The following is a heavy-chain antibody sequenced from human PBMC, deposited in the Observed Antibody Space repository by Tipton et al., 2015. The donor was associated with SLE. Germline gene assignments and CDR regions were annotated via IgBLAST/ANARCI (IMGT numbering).Heavy chain of an antibody. V-gene: IGHV1-69*05. D-gene: IGHD2-2*01. CDR2: IIPIFGTA. CDR1: GGTFGSYA. J-gene: IGHJ3*02. CDR3: ARPVVPAANAFDI. Sequence: QLVQSGPEVKKPGSSVKVSCKASGGTFGSYAISWVRQAPGQGLEWMGGIIPIFGTANYAQKFQGRVTITTDESTSTAYMELSSLRSEDTAVYYCARPVVPAANAFDIWGQGTMVTVSS.